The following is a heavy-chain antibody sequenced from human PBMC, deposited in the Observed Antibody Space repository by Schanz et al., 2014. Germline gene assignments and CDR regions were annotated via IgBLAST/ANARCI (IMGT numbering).Heavy chain of an antibody. CDR1: GYTFTSYD. CDR3: AGGTSTGAFDI. CDR2: MNSKTGNT. J-gene: IGHJ3*02. Sequence: QVQLVQSGAEVKKPGASVKVSCKASGYTFTSYDINWVRQATGQGLEWMGWMNSKTGNTGYAQRFQGRVTMTRNTSITTAYLELSSLRSGDTAGYFCAGGTSTGAFDIWGQGTMVTVSS. V-gene: IGHV1-8*01.